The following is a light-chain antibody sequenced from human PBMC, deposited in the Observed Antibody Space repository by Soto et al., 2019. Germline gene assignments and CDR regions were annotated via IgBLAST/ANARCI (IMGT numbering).Light chain of an antibody. CDR3: SSYAGSSNV. J-gene: IGLJ1*01. Sequence: QSALTQPPSASGSPGQSVAISCTGTSSDVGGYNYVSWYQQHPGKAPKLMIYEVNKRPSGVPDRFSGSKSGNTASLTVSGLQAEDEADYYCSSYAGSSNVFVTGTMGNVL. CDR1: SSDVGGYNY. V-gene: IGLV2-8*01. CDR2: EVN.